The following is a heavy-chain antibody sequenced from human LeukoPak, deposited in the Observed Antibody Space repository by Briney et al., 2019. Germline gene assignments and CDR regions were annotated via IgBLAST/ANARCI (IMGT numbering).Heavy chain of an antibody. CDR2: INHSGST. J-gene: IGHJ4*02. CDR1: GGSFSGYY. CDR3: ARGRYSSGPFDY. D-gene: IGHD6-19*01. Sequence: SETLSLTCAVYGGSFSGYYWSWIRQPPGKGLEWIGEINHSGSTNYNPSLKSRVTISVDTPKNQFSLKLSSVTAADTAVYYCARGRYSSGPFDYWGQGTLVTVSS. V-gene: IGHV4-34*01.